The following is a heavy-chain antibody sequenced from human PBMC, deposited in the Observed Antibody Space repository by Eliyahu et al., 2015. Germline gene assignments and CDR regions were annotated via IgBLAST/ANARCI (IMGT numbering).Heavy chain of an antibody. V-gene: IGHV1-46*01. CDR2: INPSAGDT. Sequence: QVPLVQSGAEVXEPGASLKVXCKASGYTFRNYLVHWXRQARGQGLEWLGRINPSAGDTHYAPRFEARVTVTRDTSSNTVYMELNSLTSNDTAVYYCAREPPTTTYFDYWGQGTLVTVSS. D-gene: IGHD1-1*01. CDR3: AREPPTTTYFDY. CDR1: GYTFRNYL. J-gene: IGHJ4*02.